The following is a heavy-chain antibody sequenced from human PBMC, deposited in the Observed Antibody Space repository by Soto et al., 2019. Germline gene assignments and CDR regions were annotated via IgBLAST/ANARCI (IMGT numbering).Heavy chain of an antibody. CDR3: ARSETAGHRGFDI. V-gene: IGHV1-69*06. D-gene: IGHD6-19*01. J-gene: IGHJ3*02. Sequence: QVQLVQSGAEMREPGSSVKVSCMASGGTFSSSAINWLRQAPGQGPEWMGGIIPTFGTANYIEKFRGRVTITADTSTSTAYMEVSSLTSEDTAMYFCARSETAGHRGFDIWGQGTMVTVSS. CDR1: GGTFSSSA. CDR2: IIPTFGTA.